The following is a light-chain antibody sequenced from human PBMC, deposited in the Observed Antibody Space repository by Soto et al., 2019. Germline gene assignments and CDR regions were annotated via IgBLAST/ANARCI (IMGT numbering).Light chain of an antibody. CDR1: RSNIENNY. CDR2: DNN. J-gene: IGLJ2*01. Sequence: QSVLTQPPSVSAAPGQKVTISCSGHRSNIENNYVSWYQQLPGTAPKLLISDNNKRPSGIPDRFSGSKSGTSATLGITGLQTGDEADYYCGTWDSSLSAGVFGGGTKLTVL. CDR3: GTWDSSLSAGV. V-gene: IGLV1-51*01.